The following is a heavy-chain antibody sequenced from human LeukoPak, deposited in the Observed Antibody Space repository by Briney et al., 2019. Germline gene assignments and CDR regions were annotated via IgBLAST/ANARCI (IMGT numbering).Heavy chain of an antibody. CDR3: ARDNAVGDTAWWFDP. D-gene: IGHD1-26*01. CDR2: INPSGSST. V-gene: IGHV1-46*01. CDR1: GYTFTSYY. J-gene: IGHJ5*02. Sequence: ASVKVSCKASGYTFTSYYMHWVRQAPGQGLEWMGLINPSGSSTSYAQKFQGRLSLTRDMSTSTDYMELSSLRSEDTAVYYCARDNAVGDTAWWFDPWGQGTLVTVSS.